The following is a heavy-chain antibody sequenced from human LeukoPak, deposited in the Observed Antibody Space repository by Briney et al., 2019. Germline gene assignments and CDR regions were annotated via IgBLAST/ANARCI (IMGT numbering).Heavy chain of an antibody. D-gene: IGHD1-26*01. CDR1: GGSFSNYY. J-gene: IGHJ5*02. Sequence: PSETLSLTCAVYGGSFSNYYWSWIRQPPGKGLEWIGEINHSGGTNYNPSLKSRVTISVDTSKNQFSLKLSSVTAADTAVYYCARGSKMLGYNWFDPWGQGTLVTVSS. CDR2: INHSGGT. V-gene: IGHV4-34*01. CDR3: ARGSKMLGYNWFDP.